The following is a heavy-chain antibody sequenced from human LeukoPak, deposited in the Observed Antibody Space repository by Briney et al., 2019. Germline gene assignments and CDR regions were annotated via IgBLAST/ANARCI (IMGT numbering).Heavy chain of an antibody. CDR3: ARGPNSNWSGLDF. CDR2: ISPTGSIT. J-gene: IGHJ4*02. D-gene: IGHD6-6*01. CDR1: GFSFSGHW. V-gene: IGHV3-74*01. Sequence: GSLRLSCTASGFSFSGHWMHWARQLPGKGLVWVSRISPTGSITSYADSVKGRFTVSRDNAKNTLYLQVNNLRAEDTAVYYCARGPNSNWSGLDFWGQGTLLTVSS.